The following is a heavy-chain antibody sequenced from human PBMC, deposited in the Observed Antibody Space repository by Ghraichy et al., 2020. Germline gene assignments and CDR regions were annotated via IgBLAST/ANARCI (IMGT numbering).Heavy chain of an antibody. CDR3: ARGLTPENSSGWYGGEFDY. CDR1: GYTFTSYY. V-gene: IGHV1-46*03. CDR2: INPSGGST. Sequence: ASVKVSCKASGYTFTSYYMHWVRQAPGQGLEWMGIINPSGGSTSYAQKFQGRVTMTRDTSTSTVYMELSSLRSEDTAVYYCARGLTPENSSGWYGGEFDYWGQGTLVTVSS. D-gene: IGHD6-19*01. J-gene: IGHJ4*02.